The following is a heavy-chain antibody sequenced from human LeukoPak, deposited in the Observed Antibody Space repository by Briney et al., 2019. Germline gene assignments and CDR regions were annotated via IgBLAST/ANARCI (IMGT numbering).Heavy chain of an antibody. CDR2: ISSLSGTK. J-gene: IGHJ4*02. CDR1: GFTFSSYA. V-gene: IGHV3-48*02. D-gene: IGHD3-22*01. CDR3: ARDLGYYDSSGYLFDY. Sequence: GGSLRLSCAASGFTFSSYAMNWVRQAPGKGLEWVSFISSLSGTKYYADSVTGRFIISRDNAKNSLFLQMNSLRNEDTAVYYCARDLGYYDSSGYLFDYWGQGPLVTVSS.